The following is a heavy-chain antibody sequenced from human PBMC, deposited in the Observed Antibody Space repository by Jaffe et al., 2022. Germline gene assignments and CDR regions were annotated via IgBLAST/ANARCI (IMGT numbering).Heavy chain of an antibody. CDR1: GGTFSSYT. V-gene: IGHV1-69*08. CDR2: IIPILGIA. CDR3: ARDLRGSSWYLEPYNWFDP. D-gene: IGHD6-13*01. J-gene: IGHJ5*02. Sequence: QVQLVQSGAEVKKPGSSVKVSCKASGGTFSSYTISWVRQAPGQGLEWMGRIIPILGIANYAQKFQGRVTITADKSTSTAYMELSSLRSEDTAVYYCARDLRGSSWYLEPYNWFDPWGQGTLVTVSS.